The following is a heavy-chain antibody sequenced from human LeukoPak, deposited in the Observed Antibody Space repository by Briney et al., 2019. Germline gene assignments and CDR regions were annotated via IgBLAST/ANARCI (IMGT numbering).Heavy chain of an antibody. CDR2: IYHSGST. V-gene: IGHV4-38-2*01. D-gene: IGHD4-17*01. CDR1: GYSISSGYY. Sequence: SETLSLTCAVSGYSISSGYYWGGIRQPPGKGLEWIGSIYHSGSTYYNPSLKSRVTISVDTSKNQFSLKLSSVTAADTAVYYCASTAVTTPFDYWGQGTLVSVSS. J-gene: IGHJ4*02. CDR3: ASTAVTTPFDY.